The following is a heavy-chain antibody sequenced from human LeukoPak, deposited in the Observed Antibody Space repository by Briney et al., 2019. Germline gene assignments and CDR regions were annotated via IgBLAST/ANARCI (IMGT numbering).Heavy chain of an antibody. CDR1: GGSISSGIYY. D-gene: IGHD6-19*01. CDR3: ARVGSSGWYDPLNYYYMDV. V-gene: IGHV4-61*01. Sequence: SETLSLTCTVSGGSISSGIYYWSWIRQPPGKGLEWIGYIYYSGSTNYNPSLKSRVTISVDTSKNQFSLKLSSVTAADTAVYYCARVGSSGWYDPLNYYYMDVWGKGTTVTVSS. CDR2: IYYSGST. J-gene: IGHJ6*03.